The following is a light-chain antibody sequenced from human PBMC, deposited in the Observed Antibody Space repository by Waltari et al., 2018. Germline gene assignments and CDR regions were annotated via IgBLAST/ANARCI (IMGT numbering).Light chain of an antibody. CDR2: DSS. CDR3: LQPCKWLTLS. CDR1: QSVSRY. Sequence: IVLTQSPSTLSFSQGERSTLPCRASQSVSRYLAWYHQKPGQAPRPLIYDSSNLAPGIPARFRGSGCVTDFSLNISRLEPEDFAVYYYLQPCKWLTLSFGGGTKVEIK. J-gene: IGKJ4*01. V-gene: IGKV3-11*01.